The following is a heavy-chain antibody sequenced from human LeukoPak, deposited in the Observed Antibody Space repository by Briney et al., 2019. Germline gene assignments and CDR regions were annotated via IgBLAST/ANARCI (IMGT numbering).Heavy chain of an antibody. CDR2: IYPGDSDT. D-gene: IGHD3-16*01. Sequence: GESLKISCKGSGYSFTSYWIGWVRQMPGKDLEWMGIIYPGDSDTRYSPSFQGQVTISADKSISTAYLQWSSLKASDTAMYYCARPGQLGEYTPYHFDYWGQGILVTVSS. CDR1: GYSFTSYW. J-gene: IGHJ4*02. V-gene: IGHV5-51*01. CDR3: ARPGQLGEYTPYHFDY.